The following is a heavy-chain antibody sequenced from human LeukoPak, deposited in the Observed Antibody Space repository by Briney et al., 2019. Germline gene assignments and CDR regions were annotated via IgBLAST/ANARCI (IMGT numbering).Heavy chain of an antibody. CDR1: GFTFSSYS. CDR3: ALGTINKDYYFGMDV. D-gene: IGHD2-8*01. J-gene: IGHJ6*02. V-gene: IGHV3-48*02. CDR2: ISNSGSSV. Sequence: GGSLRLSCAASGFTFSSYSMNWVRQAPGKGLEWLSYISNSGSSVFYADSVMGRFTVSRDNAKRSLYLQIKSLRDDDTAVYHCALGTINKDYYFGMDVWGQGTTVTVSS.